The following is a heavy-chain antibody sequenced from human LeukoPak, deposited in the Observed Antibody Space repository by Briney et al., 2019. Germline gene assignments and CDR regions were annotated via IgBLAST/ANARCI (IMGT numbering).Heavy chain of an antibody. CDR2: ITWDGGTT. CDR1: GFTFDDYT. Sequence: PEGSLRLSCAASGFTFDDYTMHWVRQAPGKGLEWVSFITWDGGTTYYADSVKGRFTISRDYSKNSLYLQMNSLRAEDTAVYYCARSKGKYQLLFEAFDIWGQGTMVTVSS. CDR3: ARSKGKYQLLFEAFDI. J-gene: IGHJ3*02. V-gene: IGHV3-43*01. D-gene: IGHD2-2*01.